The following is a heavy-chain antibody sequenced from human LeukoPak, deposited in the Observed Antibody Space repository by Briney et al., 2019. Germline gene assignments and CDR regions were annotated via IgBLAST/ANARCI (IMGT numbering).Heavy chain of an antibody. J-gene: IGHJ5*02. CDR3: AKDCSEVLRYFDWLPSWFDP. CDR2: ISGSGGST. CDR1: GFTFSSYA. D-gene: IGHD3-9*01. Sequence: GGSLRLSCAASGFTFSSYAMSWVRQAPGKGLEWVSAISGSGGSTYYADSVKGRFTISRDNSKNTLYLQMNSLRAEDTAVYYCAKDCSEVLRYFDWLPSWFDPWGQGTLVTVSS. V-gene: IGHV3-23*01.